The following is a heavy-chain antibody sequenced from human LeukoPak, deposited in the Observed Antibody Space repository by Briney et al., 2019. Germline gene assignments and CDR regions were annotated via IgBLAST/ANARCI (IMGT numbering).Heavy chain of an antibody. CDR1: GFTFSSYS. CDR2: ISSSSSYI. CDR3: AKVYDYYDSSGSKRYFDY. V-gene: IGHV3-21*04. Sequence: GGSLRLSCAASGFTFSSYSMNWVRQAPGKGLEWVSSISSSSSYIYYADSVKGRFTISRDNAKNSLYLQMNSLRAEDTAVYYCAKVYDYYDSSGSKRYFDYWGQGTLVTVSS. J-gene: IGHJ4*02. D-gene: IGHD3-22*01.